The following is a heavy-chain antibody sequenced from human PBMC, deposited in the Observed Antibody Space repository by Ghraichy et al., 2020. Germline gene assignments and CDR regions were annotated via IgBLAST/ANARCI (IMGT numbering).Heavy chain of an antibody. CDR3: ARDLGERVLYYYYGMYV. Sequence: GGSLRLSCVASGFTFSDYAMHWVRQAPGKGLEWVADISFDGSRKYYADSVKGRLTISRDNSKNTLYLQMNSLRAEDTAVYYCARDLGERVLYYYYGMYVLGQGTTGTASS. CDR2: ISFDGSRK. V-gene: IGHV3-30*04. J-gene: IGHJ6*02. D-gene: IGHD1-1*01. CDR1: GFTFSDYA.